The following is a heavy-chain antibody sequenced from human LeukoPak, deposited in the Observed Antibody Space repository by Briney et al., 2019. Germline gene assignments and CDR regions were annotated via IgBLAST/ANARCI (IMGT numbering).Heavy chain of an antibody. CDR2: IMYDGSIK. CDR3: VKESLEGDT. Sequence: SGGSLRLSCAASGFTFTNFGMHWVRQAPGKGLDWVASIMYDGSIKFYADSVLGRFTISRDNSKNTLDLQMNSLRTEDTAVYYCVKESLEGDTWGQGTLVTVSS. J-gene: IGHJ5*02. D-gene: IGHD1-1*01. V-gene: IGHV3-30*02. CDR1: GFTFTNFG.